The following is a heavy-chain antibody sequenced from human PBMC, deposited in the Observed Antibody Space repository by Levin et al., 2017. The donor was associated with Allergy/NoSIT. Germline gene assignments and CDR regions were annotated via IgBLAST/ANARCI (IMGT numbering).Heavy chain of an antibody. CDR1: GGSISSSSYY. V-gene: IGHV4-39*01. D-gene: IGHD2-15*01. J-gene: IGHJ5*02. CDR2: IYYSGNT. CDR3: ARWGRYCSGGSCYSPFNWFDP. Sequence: SETLSLTCTVSGGSISSSSYYWGWIRQPPGKGLEWIGSIYYSGNTYYNPSLKSRVTISVDTSKNQFSLKLSSVTAADTAVYYCARWGRYCSGGSCYSPFNWFDPWGQGTLVTVSS.